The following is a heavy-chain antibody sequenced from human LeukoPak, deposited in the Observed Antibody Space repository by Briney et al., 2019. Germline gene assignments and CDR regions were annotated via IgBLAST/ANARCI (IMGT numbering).Heavy chain of an antibody. V-gene: IGHV3-23*01. D-gene: IGHD6-6*01. CDR2: ISISGENT. CDR1: GFTFSTYG. Sequence: PGTSLRLSCAASGFTFSTYGMQWVRQAPGKGLEWVSAISISGENTYYADSVKGRFTISRDTSRNTLYLQMHSLRAEDTAVYYCARLISTSSSRFSDYWGQGTPVTVSS. CDR3: ARLISTSSSRFSDY. J-gene: IGHJ4*02.